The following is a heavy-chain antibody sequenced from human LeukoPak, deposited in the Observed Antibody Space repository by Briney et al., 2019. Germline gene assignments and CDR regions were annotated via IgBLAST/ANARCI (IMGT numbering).Heavy chain of an antibody. Sequence: GESLKISCKGSGYSFSSYWIAWVRQMPGKGVEWMGIIYPGDSDSKYSRSFQGQVTTSADKSINTAYLQWSSLKASDSAMYYCARRLGGADVFDIWGQGTMVTVSS. V-gene: IGHV5-51*01. CDR2: IYPGDSDS. CDR1: GYSFSSYW. CDR3: ARRLGGADVFDI. J-gene: IGHJ3*02. D-gene: IGHD3-16*01.